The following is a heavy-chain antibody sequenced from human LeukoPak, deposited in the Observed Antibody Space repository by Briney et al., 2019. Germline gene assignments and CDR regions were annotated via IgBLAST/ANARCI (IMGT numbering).Heavy chain of an antibody. Sequence: TLSTNAMSWVRQPPGKGLEWIGTISYSGNTDYNPSLRSRVAVSVDTSNNQFSLRLSSVTAADTAVYHCARHCCTGPSKRVFDFWGQGTMVTVSS. V-gene: IGHV4-39*01. D-gene: IGHD2-8*02. CDR2: ISYSGNT. CDR3: ARHCCTGPSKRVFDF. J-gene: IGHJ3*01. CDR1: TLSTNA.